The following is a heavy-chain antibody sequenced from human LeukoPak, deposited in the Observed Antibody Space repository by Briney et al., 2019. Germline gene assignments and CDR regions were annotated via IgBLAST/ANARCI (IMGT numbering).Heavy chain of an antibody. V-gene: IGHV4-59*01. Sequence: SETLSLTCTVSGGSFEHYFWSWIRQPPGKGLEWIGYVYYSGSTDYSPFLKSRLTISADTSKNQFSLKLSSVTAADTAVYYCASHRRSHGSEYWGQGILVTVSS. CDR2: VYYSGST. J-gene: IGHJ4*02. CDR3: ASHRRSHGSEY. D-gene: IGHD3-10*01. CDR1: GGSFEHYF.